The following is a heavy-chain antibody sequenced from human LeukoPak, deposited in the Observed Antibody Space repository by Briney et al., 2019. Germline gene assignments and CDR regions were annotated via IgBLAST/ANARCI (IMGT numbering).Heavy chain of an antibody. V-gene: IGHV4-31*01. CDR1: GGSISSGGYY. D-gene: IGHD6-13*01. Sequence: SETLSLTCTVSGGSISSGGYYWSWIRQHPGKGLEWVGYIGYSRNAYYNPSRKSPITISVDTSKNQFSLKLSSVTAADTAVCYCARDLSTAAGKNWFDPWGQGTMVTVSS. CDR2: IGYSRNA. CDR3: ARDLSTAAGKNWFDP. J-gene: IGHJ5*02.